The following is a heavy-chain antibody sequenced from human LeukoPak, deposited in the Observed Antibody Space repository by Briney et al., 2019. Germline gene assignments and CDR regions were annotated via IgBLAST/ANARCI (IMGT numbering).Heavy chain of an antibody. CDR2: IYHSGST. J-gene: IGHJ3*02. V-gene: IGHV4-38-2*01. CDR3: ARGVFI. D-gene: IGHD2-21*01. Sequence: SETLSLTCAVSGYYISSGYYWGWIRQPPGKGLEWIGSIYHSGSTYYNPSLKSRVTISVDTSKNQFSLKLSSVTAADTAVYYCARGVFIWGQGTMVTVSS. CDR1: GYYISSGYY.